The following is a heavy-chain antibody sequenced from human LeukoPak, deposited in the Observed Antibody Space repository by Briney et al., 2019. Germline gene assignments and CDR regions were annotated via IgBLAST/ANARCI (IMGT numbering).Heavy chain of an antibody. CDR2: IRYDGTNK. V-gene: IGHV3-30*02. J-gene: IGHJ4*02. CDR1: GFKFSSHG. D-gene: IGHD5-18*01. Sequence: GGSLRLSCAASGFKFSSHGMHWVRQAPGKGLEWVAFIRYDGTNKYYADSVKGRFTISRDNSKNTLYLQMNSLRVEDTAVYYCAKDHIGIQIWYAFDYWGQGTLVTVSS. CDR3: AKDHIGIQIWYAFDY.